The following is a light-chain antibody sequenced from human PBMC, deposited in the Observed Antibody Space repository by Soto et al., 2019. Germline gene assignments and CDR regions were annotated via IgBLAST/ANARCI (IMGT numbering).Light chain of an antibody. CDR3: GTWDSRLSGNFV. J-gene: IGLJ1*01. Sequence: QSVLTQPPSVSAAPGQKVTISCSGSSSNIGTNYVSWYQQLPGTAPKLLIYENNKRPSGIPDRFSGSRSGTSATLGITGLQTGDEADYYCGTWDSRLSGNFVFGTGTKVTVL. CDR2: ENN. CDR1: SSNIGTNY. V-gene: IGLV1-51*02.